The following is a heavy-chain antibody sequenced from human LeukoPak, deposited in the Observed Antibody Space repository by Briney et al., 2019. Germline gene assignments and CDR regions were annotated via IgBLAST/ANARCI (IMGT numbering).Heavy chain of an antibody. CDR1: GYTFTSYG. J-gene: IGHJ6*03. Sequence: ASVKVSCKASGYTFTSYGISWVRQAPGQGLEWMGWINPNSGGTNYAQKFQGRVTMTRDTSISTAYMELSRLGSDDTAVYYCARNYDILTGYGRWTGTPNYYYYYYMDVWGKGTTVTISS. CDR3: ARNYDILTGYGRWTGTPNYYYYYYMDV. CDR2: INPNSGGT. V-gene: IGHV1-2*02. D-gene: IGHD3-9*01.